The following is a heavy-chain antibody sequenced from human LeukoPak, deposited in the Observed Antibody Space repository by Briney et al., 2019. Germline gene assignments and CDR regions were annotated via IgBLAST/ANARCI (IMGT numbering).Heavy chain of an antibody. CDR1: GLPFSSYW. D-gene: IGHD2-2*01. CDR2: IKQDGSEQ. V-gene: IGHV3-7*01. Sequence: QSGGSLRLSCAASGLPFSSYWMSWVRQAPGKGPEWVANIKQDGSEQNYVDSVKGRFTISRDNARNSLYLQMDSLRAEDTAVYYCATQYCTTTSCYVEVWGQGTLVTVSS. CDR3: ATQYCTTTSCYVEV. J-gene: IGHJ4*02.